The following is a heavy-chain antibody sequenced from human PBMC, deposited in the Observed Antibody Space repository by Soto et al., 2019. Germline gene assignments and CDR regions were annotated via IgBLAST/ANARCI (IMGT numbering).Heavy chain of an antibody. CDR2: INPNSGGT. J-gene: IGHJ5*02. V-gene: IGHV1-2*04. Sequence: ASVKVSCKASGYTFTGYYMHWVRQAPGQGLEWMGWINPNSGGTNYAQKFQGWATMTRDTSISTAYMELSRLRSDDTAVYYCARDMGRDYYGSVSYYWFDPWGQGTLVTVSS. D-gene: IGHD3-10*01. CDR1: GYTFTGYY. CDR3: ARDMGRDYYGSVSYYWFDP.